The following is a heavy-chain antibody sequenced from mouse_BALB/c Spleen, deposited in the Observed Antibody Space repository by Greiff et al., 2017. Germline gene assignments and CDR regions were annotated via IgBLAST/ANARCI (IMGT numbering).Heavy chain of an antibody. D-gene: IGHD3-1*01. CDR2: IWSGGST. CDR1: GFSLTSYG. V-gene: IGHV2-2*02. J-gene: IGHJ4*01. CDR3: AGKGASGWGAMDY. Sequence: VKLVESGPGLVQPSQSLSITCTVSGFSLTSYGVHWVRQSPGKGLEWLGVIWSGGSTDYNAAFISRLSISKDNSKSQVFFKMNSLQANDTAIYYCAGKGASGWGAMDYWGQGTSVTVSS.